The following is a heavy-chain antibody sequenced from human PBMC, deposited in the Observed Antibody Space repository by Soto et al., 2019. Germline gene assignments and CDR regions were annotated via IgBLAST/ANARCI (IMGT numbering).Heavy chain of an antibody. Sequence: QVQLVESGGGVVQPGRSLRLSCAASGFTFSSDGMHWVRQAPGKGLEWVAVIWYDGSNKYYADSVKGRFTISRDNSKNTLYLQMNSLRAEDTAVYYCHVVVTAIRAQWGQGTLVTVSS. CDR1: GFTFSSDG. D-gene: IGHD2-21*02. CDR3: HVVVTAIRAQ. J-gene: IGHJ4*02. CDR2: IWYDGSNK. V-gene: IGHV3-33*01.